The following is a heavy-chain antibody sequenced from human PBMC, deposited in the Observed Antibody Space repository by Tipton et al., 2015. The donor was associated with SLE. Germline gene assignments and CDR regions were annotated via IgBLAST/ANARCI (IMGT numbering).Heavy chain of an antibody. Sequence: SLRLSCAVSGFTFNTYAMTWVRQAPGKGLEGVSTISSGGGNTYYADSVKGRFTISRDNSKNTLYLQMNSLRAEDTALYYCASYMVANFRRFDFWGQGTLVTVSS. CDR3: ASYMVANFRRFDF. V-gene: IGHV3-23*01. D-gene: IGHD5-12*01. CDR2: ISSGGGNT. CDR1: GFTFNTYA. J-gene: IGHJ4*02.